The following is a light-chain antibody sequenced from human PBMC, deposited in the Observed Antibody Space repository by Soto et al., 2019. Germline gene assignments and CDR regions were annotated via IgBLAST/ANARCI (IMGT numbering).Light chain of an antibody. Sequence: QSALTQPASVSGSPGQSITISCTGTSSDVGNYKDVSWYQQHPGKAPKLMIYEVSNRPSGVSNRFSGSKSGNTASLTISGLQAEDEPDYYCFSYTSSGTYVFGTGTKLTVL. V-gene: IGLV2-14*01. CDR1: SSDVGNYKD. CDR2: EVS. CDR3: FSYTSSGTYV. J-gene: IGLJ1*01.